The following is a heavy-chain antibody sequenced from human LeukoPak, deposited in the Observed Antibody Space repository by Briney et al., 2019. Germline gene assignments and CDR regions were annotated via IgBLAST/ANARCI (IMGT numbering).Heavy chain of an antibody. CDR2: IIPIFGTA. D-gene: IGHD4-17*01. V-gene: IGHV1-69*13. Sequence: GASVKVSCKASGGTFSSYAISWVRQAPGQGLEWMGGIIPIFGTANYAQKFQGRVTITADESTSTAYMELSSLRSEDTAVYYCARGHDYGAAFDIWGQGTMVTVSS. J-gene: IGHJ3*02. CDR3: ARGHDYGAAFDI. CDR1: GGTFSSYA.